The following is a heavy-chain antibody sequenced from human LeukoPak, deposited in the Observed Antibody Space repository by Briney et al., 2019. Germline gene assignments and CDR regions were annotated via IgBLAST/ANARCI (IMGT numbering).Heavy chain of an antibody. Sequence: GGSLRLSCAASGFTFSSYGMHWVRQAPGKGLEWVAFIRYDGSNKYYADSVKGRFTISRDNSKNTLYLQMNSLRAEDAAVYYCAKAGEGRYFDWLLLDYWGQGTLVTVSS. CDR2: IRYDGSNK. CDR1: GFTFSSYG. CDR3: AKAGEGRYFDWLLLDY. V-gene: IGHV3-30*02. D-gene: IGHD3-9*01. J-gene: IGHJ4*02.